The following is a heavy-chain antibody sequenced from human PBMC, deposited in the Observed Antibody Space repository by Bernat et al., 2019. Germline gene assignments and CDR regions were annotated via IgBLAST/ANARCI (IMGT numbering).Heavy chain of an antibody. D-gene: IGHD3-9*01. V-gene: IGHV3-15*01. CDR2: IKSKPHGGTA. CDR3: ARPLRYSNLPSDY. Sequence: EVRLVESGGGLLKSGGSLRLSCAASGFSFSHAWMNWVRQAPGKGPEWVGRIKSKPHGGTADYAAPVEGRFTISRDNSKNTLYLQMNSLRAEDTAVYYCARPLRYSNLPSDYWGQGTLVTVSS. CDR1: GFSFSHAW. J-gene: IGHJ4*02.